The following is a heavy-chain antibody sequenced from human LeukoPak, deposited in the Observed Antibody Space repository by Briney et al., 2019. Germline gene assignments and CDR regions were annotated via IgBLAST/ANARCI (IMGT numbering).Heavy chain of an antibody. Sequence: GGSLRLSCAASGFTVSSNYMSWVRRAPGRGLEWVSVIYSGGSTYYADSVKGRFTISRDNSKNTLYLQMNSLRAEDTAVYYCAAGYSSSWSLDYWGQGTLVTVSS. J-gene: IGHJ4*02. CDR2: IYSGGST. V-gene: IGHV3-53*01. D-gene: IGHD6-13*01. CDR3: AAGYSSSWSLDY. CDR1: GFTVSSNY.